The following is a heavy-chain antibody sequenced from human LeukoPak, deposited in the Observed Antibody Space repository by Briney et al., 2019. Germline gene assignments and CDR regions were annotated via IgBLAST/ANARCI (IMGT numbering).Heavy chain of an antibody. CDR2: ISRDGSDK. D-gene: IGHD3-10*01. J-gene: IGHJ6*02. Sequence: GGSLRLSCAASGFTFSTYGMHWVRQAPGKGLEWVAIISRDGSDKYYADSVKGRFTISRDKSKNTLYLQMNSLRAEDTAVYYCAKARSPRGSFYYTMGVWGQGTTVTVSS. V-gene: IGHV3-30*18. CDR3: AKARSPRGSFYYTMGV. CDR1: GFTFSTYG.